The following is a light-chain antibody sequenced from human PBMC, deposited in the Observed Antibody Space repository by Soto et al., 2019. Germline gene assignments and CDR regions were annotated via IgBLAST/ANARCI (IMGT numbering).Light chain of an antibody. CDR1: SSDIGGYNY. CDR3: SSYTTSGFYV. Sequence: QSVLTQPASVSGSPGQSITISCIGTSSDIGGYNYVSWYQQHPGNAPKLMVFDVSDRPSGVSNRFSGSKSGNTASLTISGLQAEDEADYYCSSYTTSGFYVFGTGTKVTVL. CDR2: DVS. V-gene: IGLV2-14*03. J-gene: IGLJ1*01.